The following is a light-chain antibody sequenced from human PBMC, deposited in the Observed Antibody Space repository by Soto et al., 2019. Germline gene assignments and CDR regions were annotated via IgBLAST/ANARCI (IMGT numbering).Light chain of an antibody. CDR1: QNISVW. J-gene: IGKJ1*01. Sequence: DIQMTQSPSTLSASVGDRVTITCRASQNISVWLAWYQQEPGKAPKFLIYKASTLQSGVPSRFSGSGSGTEFSLTIISLQPDDFATYYCQQHVTFPPNFGQGTKVEIK. CDR3: QQHVTFPPN. CDR2: KAS. V-gene: IGKV1-5*03.